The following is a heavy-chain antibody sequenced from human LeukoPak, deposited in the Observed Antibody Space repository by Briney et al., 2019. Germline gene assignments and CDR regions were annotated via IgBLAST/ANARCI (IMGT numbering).Heavy chain of an antibody. V-gene: IGHV3-7*01. J-gene: IGHJ6*03. CDR2: INQDGSEK. CDR1: RFTFSNYW. CDR3: ARDYYMDV. Sequence: GGSLRLSCAASRFTFSNYWLSWVRQAPGKGLEWVANINQDGSEKYYVDSVKGRFTISRDNAKNSLYLQMNSLRAEDTAVYYCARDYYMDVWGKGTTVTVSS.